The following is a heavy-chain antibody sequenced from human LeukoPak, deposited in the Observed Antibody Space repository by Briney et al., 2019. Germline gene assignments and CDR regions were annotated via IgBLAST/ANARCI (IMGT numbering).Heavy chain of an antibody. Sequence: SETLSLTCTVSGGSISTYFWSWIRQPPGKGLEWIGYIYYSGSTNYNPSLTSRVTISVDTSKSQFSLKLTSVTAADTAVYYCARIVTTYYDSFDFDCWGQGTLVTVSS. D-gene: IGHD3-22*01. CDR1: GGSISTYF. CDR3: ARIVTTYYDSFDFDC. V-gene: IGHV4-59*01. CDR2: IYYSGST. J-gene: IGHJ4*02.